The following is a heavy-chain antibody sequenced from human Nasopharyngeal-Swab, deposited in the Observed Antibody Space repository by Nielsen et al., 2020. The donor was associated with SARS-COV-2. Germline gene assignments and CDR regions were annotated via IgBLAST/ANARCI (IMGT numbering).Heavy chain of an antibody. Sequence: GESLKISCAASGFTLSSYWRHGGRQAPGKGLVWVSRINSDGSSTSYADSVKGRFTISRDNAKNTLYLQMNSLRAEDTAVYYCARVPGYSYGFGYWGQGTLVTVSS. J-gene: IGHJ4*02. V-gene: IGHV3-74*01. CDR2: INSDGSST. CDR3: ARVPGYSYGFGY. CDR1: GFTLSSYW. D-gene: IGHD5-18*01.